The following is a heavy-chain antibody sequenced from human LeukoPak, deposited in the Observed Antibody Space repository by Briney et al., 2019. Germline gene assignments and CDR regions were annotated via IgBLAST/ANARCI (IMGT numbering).Heavy chain of an antibody. D-gene: IGHD3-10*01. CDR3: AKKGESLDYYYMDV. J-gene: IGHJ6*02. CDR2: INSGGSGART. Sequence: GGSLRLSCAASGFTFSSYAMSWVRQAPGQGLEWVSGINSGGSGARTYYADSVKGRFSISRDNSKNTLYLQMNSLRAEDTAVYYCAKKGESLDYYYMDVWGQGTTVTVSS. CDR1: GFTFSSYA. V-gene: IGHV3-23*01.